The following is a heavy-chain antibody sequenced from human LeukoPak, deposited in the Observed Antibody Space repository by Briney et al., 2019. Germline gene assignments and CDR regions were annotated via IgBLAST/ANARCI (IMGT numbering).Heavy chain of an antibody. Sequence: SETLCLTCTVSGGSISSYYWSWIRQPPGKGLEWIGYIYYSGTTTYNPSLKSPVSIAIDTSTNQFSMKLSCVTATDTDVYYCARGGGRYSYGYDYWGQGTLVTVSS. D-gene: IGHD5-18*01. J-gene: IGHJ4*02. CDR3: ARGGGRYSYGYDY. CDR1: GGSISSYY. CDR2: IYYSGTT. V-gene: IGHV4-59*01.